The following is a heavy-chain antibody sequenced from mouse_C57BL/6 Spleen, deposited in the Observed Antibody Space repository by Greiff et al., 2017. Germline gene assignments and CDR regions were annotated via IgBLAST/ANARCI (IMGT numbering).Heavy chain of an antibody. CDR3: ASGPYDYDDEDYYAMDY. V-gene: IGHV1-64*01. Sequence: QVQLQQPGAELVKPGASVKLSCKASGYTFTSYWMHWVKQRPGQGLEWIGMIHPNSGSTNYNEKFKSKATLTADKSSSTAYMQLSSLTSEDSAVYYCASGPYDYDDEDYYAMDYWGQGTSVTVSS. J-gene: IGHJ4*01. CDR2: IHPNSGST. CDR1: GYTFTSYW. D-gene: IGHD2-4*01.